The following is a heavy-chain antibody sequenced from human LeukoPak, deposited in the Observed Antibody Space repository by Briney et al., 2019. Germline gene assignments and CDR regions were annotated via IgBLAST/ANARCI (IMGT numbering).Heavy chain of an antibody. Sequence: GGSLRLSCAASGFTFSAYWIHWVRQPPGKGLVGVSVINTDGSVTRYADSVKGRFTISRDNVKNTLYLQMNSLRAEDTAVYYCAGPSFDAWAMGFDPWGQGTLVTVSS. J-gene: IGHJ5*02. CDR2: INTDGSVT. CDR3: AGPSFDAWAMGFDP. D-gene: IGHD3-16*01. CDR1: GFTFSAYW. V-gene: IGHV3-74*01.